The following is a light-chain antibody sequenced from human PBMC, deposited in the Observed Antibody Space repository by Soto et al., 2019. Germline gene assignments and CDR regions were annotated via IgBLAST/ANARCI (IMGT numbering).Light chain of an antibody. CDR1: QSVRSTF. CDR2: GAS. V-gene: IGKV3-20*01. CDR3: QQYHDSPTST. J-gene: IGKJ2*02. Sequence: VLPQSPDTLSLSPGDRATLSCRASQSVRSTFLAWYQQKPGQAPRLLIYGASNRAAGIPERFSGSASGTEFTLTISSLEPEDSAVYYCQQYHDSPTSTFGQGTKLQIK.